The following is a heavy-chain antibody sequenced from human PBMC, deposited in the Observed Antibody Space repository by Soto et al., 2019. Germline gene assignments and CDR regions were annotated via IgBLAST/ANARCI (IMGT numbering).Heavy chain of an antibody. Sequence: ASVKVSCKASGYTFTSYDINWVRQATGQGLEWMGWMNPNSGNTGYAQKFQGRVTMTRNTSISTAYRELSSLRSEDTAVYYCAIDWRRLGAFDIWGQGTMVTVSS. CDR2: MNPNSGNT. D-gene: IGHD2-21*01. CDR3: AIDWRRLGAFDI. V-gene: IGHV1-8*01. J-gene: IGHJ3*02. CDR1: GYTFTSYD.